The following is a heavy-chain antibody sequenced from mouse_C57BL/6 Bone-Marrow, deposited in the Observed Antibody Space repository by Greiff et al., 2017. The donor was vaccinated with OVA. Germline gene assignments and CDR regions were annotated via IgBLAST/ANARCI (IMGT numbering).Heavy chain of an antibody. CDR3: ARVTTVGFAY. J-gene: IGHJ3*01. CDR2: INPSTGGT. Sequence: VQLQQSGPELVKPGASVKISCKASGYSFTGYYMNWVKQSPEKSLEWIGEINPSTGGTTYNQKFKAKATLTVDKSSSTAYMPLKSLTSKDSAVYYCARVTTVGFAYWGQGTLVTVSA. D-gene: IGHD1-1*01. V-gene: IGHV1-42*01. CDR1: GYSFTGYY.